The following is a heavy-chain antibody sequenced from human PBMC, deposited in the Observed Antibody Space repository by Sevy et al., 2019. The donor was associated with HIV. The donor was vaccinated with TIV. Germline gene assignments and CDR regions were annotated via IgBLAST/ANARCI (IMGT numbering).Heavy chain of an antibody. J-gene: IGHJ4*02. V-gene: IGHV3-72*01. D-gene: IGHD6-13*01. CDR3: ATHAGIAAAGRVFDY. Sequence: GGSLRLSCAASGFTFSDHYMEWVRQAPGKGLEWVGRTRNKADSYTTEYAASVKGRFTISRDDSKTSLYLQMNSLKTGDTAVYYCATHAGIAAAGRVFDYWGQGTLVTVSS. CDR1: GFTFSDHY. CDR2: TRNKADSYTT.